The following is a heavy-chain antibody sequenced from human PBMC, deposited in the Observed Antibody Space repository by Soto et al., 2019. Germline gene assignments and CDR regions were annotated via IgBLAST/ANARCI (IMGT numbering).Heavy chain of an antibody. CDR2: INAGNSNT. V-gene: IGHV1-3*01. D-gene: IGHD3-22*01. CDR3: ARPIQYYFDTSAQSAWFDP. Sequence: ASVKVSCKASGYTFTSYAMHWVRQAPGQRLEWMGWINAGNSNTKYSQKFQGRVTITRDKSASTAYMELSSLRSEDTAVYYCARPIQYYFDTSAQSAWFDPWGQGTLVTVSS. CDR1: GYTFTSYA. J-gene: IGHJ5*02.